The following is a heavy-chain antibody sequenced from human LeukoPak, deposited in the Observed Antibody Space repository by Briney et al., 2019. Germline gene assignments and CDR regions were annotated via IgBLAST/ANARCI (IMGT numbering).Heavy chain of an antibody. D-gene: IGHD3-10*01. CDR3: ARGGYGSGKIYYYYYMDV. J-gene: IGHJ6*03. Sequence: GGSLRLSCAASGFTFDDYGMSWVRQAPGKGLEWVSGINWNGGSTGYADSVKGRFTISRDNAKNSLYLQMNSLRAEDTALYYCARGGYGSGKIYYYYYMDVWGKGTTVTVSS. CDR2: INWNGGST. V-gene: IGHV3-20*04. CDR1: GFTFDDYG.